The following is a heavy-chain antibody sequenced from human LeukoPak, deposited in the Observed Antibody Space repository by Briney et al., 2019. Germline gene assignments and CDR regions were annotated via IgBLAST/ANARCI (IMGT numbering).Heavy chain of an antibody. CDR2: IIPIFGTA. V-gene: IGHV1-69*13. CDR3: ARSTNTYYYDSSGYFDY. CDR1: GGTFSSYA. Sequence: SVKVSCKASGGTFSSYAISWVRQAPGQGLEWMGGIIPIFGTANYAQKFQGRVTITADESTSTAYMELSSLRSEDTAVYYCARSTNTYYYDSSGYFDYWGQETLVTVSS. J-gene: IGHJ4*02. D-gene: IGHD3-22*01.